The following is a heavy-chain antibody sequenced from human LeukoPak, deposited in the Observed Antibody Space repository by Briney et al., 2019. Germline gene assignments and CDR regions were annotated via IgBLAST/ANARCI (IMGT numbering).Heavy chain of an antibody. V-gene: IGHV3-30-3*01. Sequence: GRSLRLSCAASGFTFSSYAMHWVRQAPGKGLEWVAVISYDGSNKYYADSVKGRFTISRDNSKNTLYLQMNSLRAEDMAVYYCARRTPDYGGNSGAFDIWGQGTMVTVSS. D-gene: IGHD4-23*01. CDR2: ISYDGSNK. CDR3: ARRTPDYGGNSGAFDI. CDR1: GFTFSSYA. J-gene: IGHJ3*02.